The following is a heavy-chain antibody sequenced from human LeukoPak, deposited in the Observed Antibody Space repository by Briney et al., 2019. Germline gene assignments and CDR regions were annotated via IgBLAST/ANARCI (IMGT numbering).Heavy chain of an antibody. Sequence: ASVRVSCKVSGYLLSELSIHWVRQTAGKGLEWMAGFAREVDDTIYSENFQGRVTMTEDTSTDTAYMELSSLTFDDTAVYYCPTGMANDYAGNDYWGQGTLVTVSS. CDR1: GYLLSELS. CDR2: FAREVDDT. D-gene: IGHD4-17*01. V-gene: IGHV1-24*01. CDR3: PTGMANDYAGNDY. J-gene: IGHJ4*02.